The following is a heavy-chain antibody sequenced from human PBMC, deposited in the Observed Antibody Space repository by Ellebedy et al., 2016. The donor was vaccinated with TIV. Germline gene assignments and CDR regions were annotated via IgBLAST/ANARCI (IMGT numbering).Heavy chain of an antibody. CDR1: GFTFNNAW. J-gene: IGHJ4*02. V-gene: IGHV3-15*07. D-gene: IGHD1-14*01. CDR3: VTDPDGGPVYY. Sequence: GESLKISCAASGFTFNNAWLTWVRQAPGKGLEWVGRIKSKTDGGTTDYAAPVKVRFTISRDDRKNTLYLQMDSLKTEDTTVYYWVTDPDGGPVYYWGQGTLVTVSS. CDR2: IKSKTDGGTT.